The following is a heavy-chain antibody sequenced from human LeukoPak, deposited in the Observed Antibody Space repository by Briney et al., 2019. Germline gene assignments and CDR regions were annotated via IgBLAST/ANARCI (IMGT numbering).Heavy chain of an antibody. Sequence: SETLSLTCTVSRGSISSGGYYWSWIRQLPGKGLEWIGYIYYSGATYYNPSLKSRIIISVDTSKNQFPLKLTSVTAADTAVYYCARRDSTYNWFDPWGQGTLVTVSS. D-gene: IGHD6-13*01. CDR1: RGSISSGGYY. J-gene: IGHJ5*02. CDR3: ARRDSTYNWFDP. V-gene: IGHV4-31*03. CDR2: IYYSGAT.